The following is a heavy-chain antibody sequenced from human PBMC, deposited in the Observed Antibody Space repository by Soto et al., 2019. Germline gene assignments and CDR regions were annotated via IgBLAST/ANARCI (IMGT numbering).Heavy chain of an antibody. J-gene: IGHJ3*01. Sequence: QVQLVESGGGVVQPGRSLTLSCAASGFIFNNYAMHWVRQAPGKGLEWVTVISYDGSNKYYEDSVKGRFTISRDNSRNTLYLQLNSLGAEDTPVYYCASTYHDILTTYRSSCDFWGQGTMVTVGS. CDR2: ISYDGSNK. D-gene: IGHD3-9*01. CDR3: ASTYHDILTTYRSSCDF. V-gene: IGHV3-30-3*01. CDR1: GFIFNNYA.